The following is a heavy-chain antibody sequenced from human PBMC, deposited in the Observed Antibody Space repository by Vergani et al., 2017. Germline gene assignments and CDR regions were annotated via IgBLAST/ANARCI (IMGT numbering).Heavy chain of an antibody. V-gene: IGHV1-8*01. CDR3: ARAKTGGKKLERPWFDP. CDR2: MNPNSGNT. D-gene: IGHD1-1*01. CDR1: GYTFTSYD. J-gene: IGHJ5*02. Sequence: QVQLVQSGAEEKKPGASVKVSCKASGYTFTSYDINWVRQATGQGLEWMGWMNPNSGNTGYAQKFQGRVTMTRNTSISTAYMGLSSLRSEDTAVYYCARAKTGGKKLERPWFDPWGQGTLVTVSS.